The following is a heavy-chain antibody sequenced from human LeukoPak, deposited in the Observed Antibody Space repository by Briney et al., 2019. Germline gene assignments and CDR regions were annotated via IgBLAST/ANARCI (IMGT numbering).Heavy chain of an antibody. V-gene: IGHV1-69*04. CDR2: IIPILGIA. CDR1: GGTFSSYA. CDR3: ASKYCSSTSCKKKGFDY. D-gene: IGHD2-2*01. Sequence: AASVKVSCKASGGTFSSYAVSWVRQAPGQGLEWMGRIIPILGIANYAQKFQGRVTITADKSTSTAYMELSSLRSEDTAVYYCASKYCSSTSCKKKGFDYWGQGTLVTVSS. J-gene: IGHJ4*02.